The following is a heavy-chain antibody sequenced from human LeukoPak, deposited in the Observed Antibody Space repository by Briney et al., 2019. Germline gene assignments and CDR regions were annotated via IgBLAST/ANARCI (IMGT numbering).Heavy chain of an antibody. CDR3: ARAGPPGYYYYYFDY. Sequence: SETLSLTCTVSGGSISSGDYYWSWIRQPPGKGLGWIGYIYYSGSTYYNPSLKSRVTISVDTSKNQFSLKLSSVTAADTAVYYCARAGPPGYYYYYFDYWGQGTLVTVSS. CDR1: GGSISSGDYY. D-gene: IGHD3-22*01. V-gene: IGHV4-30-4*08. J-gene: IGHJ4*02. CDR2: IYYSGST.